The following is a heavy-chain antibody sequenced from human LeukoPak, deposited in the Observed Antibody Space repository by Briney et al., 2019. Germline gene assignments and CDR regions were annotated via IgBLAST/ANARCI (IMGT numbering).Heavy chain of an antibody. CDR1: GGSISSSSYY. V-gene: IGHV4-39*01. CDR3: ARGGEGQQWLVRYNNWFDP. CDR2: IYYSGST. Sequence: SETLSLTCTVSGGSISSSSYYWGWIRQPPGKGLEWIGSIYYSGSTYYNPSLKSRVTISVDTSKNQFSLKLSSVTAADTAVYYCARGGEGQQWLVRYNNWFDPWGQGTLVTVSS. D-gene: IGHD6-19*01. J-gene: IGHJ5*02.